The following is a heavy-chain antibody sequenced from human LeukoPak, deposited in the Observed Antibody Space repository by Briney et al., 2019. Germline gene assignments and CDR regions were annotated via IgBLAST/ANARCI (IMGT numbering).Heavy chain of an antibody. CDR1: GYTFTNYA. D-gene: IGHD2-2*01. V-gene: IGHV1-18*01. CDR3: ATGDKELLFKRRKGGFDP. Sequence: ASVKVSCKASGYTFTNYAISWVRQAPGQGLEWVGWISAYNGNTNYAQKLQGRVTMTTDTSTSTAYMDLRSLRAEDTAVYYCATGDKELLFKRRKGGFDPWGQGTLVTVSS. CDR2: ISAYNGNT. J-gene: IGHJ5*02.